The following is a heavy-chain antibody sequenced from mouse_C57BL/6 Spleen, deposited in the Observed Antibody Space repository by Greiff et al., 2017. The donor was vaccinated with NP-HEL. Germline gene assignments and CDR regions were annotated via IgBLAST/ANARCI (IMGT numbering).Heavy chain of an antibody. V-gene: IGHV5-12*01. CDR2: ISNGGGST. CDR3: ASQGYFDV. CDR1: GFTFSDYY. Sequence: EVHLVESGGGLVQPGGSLKLSCAASGFTFSDYYMYWVRQTPEKRLEWVAYISNGGGSTYYPDTVKGRFTISRDNAKNPLYLQMSRLKSEDTAMYYCASQGYFDVWGTGTTVTVSS. J-gene: IGHJ1*03.